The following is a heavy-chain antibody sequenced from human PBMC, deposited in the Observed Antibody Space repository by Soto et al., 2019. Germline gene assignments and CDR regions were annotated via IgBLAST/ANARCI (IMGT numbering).Heavy chain of an antibody. J-gene: IGHJ4*02. D-gene: IGHD2-15*01. CDR2: IYYSGST. V-gene: IGHV4-31*03. Sequence: SETLSLTCTVSGGSISSGGYYWSWIRQHPGKGLEWIGYIYYSGSTYYNPSLKSRVTISVDTSKNQFSLKLSSVTAADTAVYYCAREVAAGLLNYFDYWGQGTLVTVSS. CDR1: GGSISSGGYY. CDR3: AREVAAGLLNYFDY.